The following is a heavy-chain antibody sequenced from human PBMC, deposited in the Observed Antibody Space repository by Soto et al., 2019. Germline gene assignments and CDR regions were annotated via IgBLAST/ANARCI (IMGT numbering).Heavy chain of an antibody. CDR3: ARLMRRVGSWDFDY. J-gene: IGHJ4*02. CDR2: MNPNSGNT. CDR1: GYTSTSYD. V-gene: IGHV1-8*01. D-gene: IGHD1-26*01. Sequence: GASVKVSCKASGYTSTSYDINWVRQATGQGLEWMGWMNPNSGNTGYAQKFQGRVTMTRNTSISTAYMELSSLRSEDTAVYYCARLMRRVGSWDFDYWGQGTLVTVSS.